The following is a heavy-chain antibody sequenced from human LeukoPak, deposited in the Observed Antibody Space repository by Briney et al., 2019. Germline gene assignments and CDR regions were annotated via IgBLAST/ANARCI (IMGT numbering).Heavy chain of an antibody. Sequence: ASXKVSCKASGYTFTSYGISWVRQAPGQGGEWMGWISAYNGKTNNAQKLQGRVTMTTDTSTSTAYMELMSLRSDATAVYYCAREYYYDSSGPNWFDPWGQGTLVTVSS. V-gene: IGHV1-18*01. CDR3: AREYYYDSSGPNWFDP. J-gene: IGHJ5*02. CDR2: ISAYNGKT. CDR1: GYTFTSYG. D-gene: IGHD3-22*01.